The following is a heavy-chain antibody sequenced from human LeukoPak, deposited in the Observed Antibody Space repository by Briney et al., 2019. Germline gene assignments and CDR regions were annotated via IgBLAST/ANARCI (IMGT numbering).Heavy chain of an antibody. CDR1: GFTFSSYA. D-gene: IGHD2-15*01. CDR3: AKAPIVVVVAAPLDY. J-gene: IGHJ4*02. V-gene: IGHV3-23*01. CDR2: ISGSGGST. Sequence: PGGSLRLSCAASGFTFSSYAMSWVRQAPGKGLEWVSAISGSGGSTYYADSVKGRFTISRDNSKNTLYLQMNSLRAEDTAVYYCAKAPIVVVVAAPLDYWGQGTLVTVSS.